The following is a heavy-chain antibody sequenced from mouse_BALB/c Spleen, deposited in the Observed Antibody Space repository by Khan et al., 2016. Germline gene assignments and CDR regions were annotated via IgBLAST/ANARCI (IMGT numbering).Heavy chain of an antibody. CDR1: GYSITSDYA. V-gene: IGHV3-2*02. CDR3: ARGKDYEGNYFDY. J-gene: IGHJ2*01. Sequence: EVQLQESGPGLVKPSQSLSLTCTVTGYSITSDYAWNWIRQFPGNKLEWMGYISYSGSTSYNPSLKSRISIPRDTSKNQFFLQLNSVTTEDTATYYCARGKDYEGNYFDYWGRGTTLTVSS. CDR2: ISYSGST. D-gene: IGHD2-4*01.